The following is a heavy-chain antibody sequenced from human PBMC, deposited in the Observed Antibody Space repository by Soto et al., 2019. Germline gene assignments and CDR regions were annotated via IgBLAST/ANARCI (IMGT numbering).Heavy chain of an antibody. V-gene: IGHV2-5*02. Sequence: QITLKESGPTLVKPTQSLTLTCTFSGFSLTTTGAGVGWICQPPGKALEWLALIYGDDDRRYSPSLKSRLTITKDTSKNQVVLTMTNMDPVDTATYFCAHSAWYAFGFWGQGTLVTVSS. CDR3: AHSAWYAFGF. D-gene: IGHD2-8*02. CDR1: GFSLTTTGAG. CDR2: IYGDDDR. J-gene: IGHJ3*01.